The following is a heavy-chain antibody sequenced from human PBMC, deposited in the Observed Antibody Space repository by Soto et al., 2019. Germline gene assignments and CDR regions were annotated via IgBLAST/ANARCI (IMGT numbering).Heavy chain of an antibody. CDR1: GFTFSSYS. CDR3: AREVRFLEWSPIDY. CDR2: ISSSSSYI. Sequence: PGGSLRLSCAASGFTFSSYSMNWVRQAPGKGLEWVSSISSSSSYIYYADSVKGRFTISRDNAKNSLYLQMNSLRAEDTAVYYCAREVRFLEWSPIDYWGQGTLVTVSS. V-gene: IGHV3-21*01. D-gene: IGHD3-3*01. J-gene: IGHJ4*02.